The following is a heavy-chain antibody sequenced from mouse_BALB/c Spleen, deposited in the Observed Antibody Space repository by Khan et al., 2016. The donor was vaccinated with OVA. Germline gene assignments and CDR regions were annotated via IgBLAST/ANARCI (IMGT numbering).Heavy chain of an antibody. J-gene: IGHJ4*01. CDR3: ARDGYYYAMDY. D-gene: IGHD2-3*01. CDR1: GYPFTSYY. CDR2: ISCYNGAT. Sequence: LVKTGASVKISCKASGYPFTSYYIHWVKQSHGKSLEWIGFISCYNGATNYNQKFKGKATITVDTSSRTGYMQFNSLTSEDSAVYYCARDGYYYAMDYWGQGTSVTVSS. V-gene: IGHV1S34*01.